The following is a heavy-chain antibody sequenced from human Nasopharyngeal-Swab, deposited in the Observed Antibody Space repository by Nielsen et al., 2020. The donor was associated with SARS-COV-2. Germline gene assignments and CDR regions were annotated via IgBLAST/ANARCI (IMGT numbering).Heavy chain of an antibody. CDR3: AKLVRGVRTESKPFDY. CDR2: ISYDGSNK. J-gene: IGHJ4*02. V-gene: IGHV3-30*18. CDR1: GFTFSSYG. D-gene: IGHD3-10*01. Sequence: SCAASGFTFSSYGMHWVRQAPGKGLEWVAVISYDGSNKYYADSVKGRFTISRDNSKNTLYLQMNSLRAEDTAVYYCAKLVRGVRTESKPFDYWGQGTLVTVSS.